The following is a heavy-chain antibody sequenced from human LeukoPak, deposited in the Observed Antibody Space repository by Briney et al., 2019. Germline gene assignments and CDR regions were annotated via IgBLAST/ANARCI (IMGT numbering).Heavy chain of an antibody. V-gene: IGHV5-10-1*01. CDR1: GYTFTDHW. CDR3: ARNTGGTLTL. J-gene: IGHJ4*02. Sequence: GESLKFSCTGSGYTFTDHWISWVRRMPGKGLEWMGRIDPSDSYTQYIPSLQGHVTISTDKSISTAYLQWSSLKASDTAIYYCARNTGGTLTLWGQGTLVTVSS. CDR2: IDPSDSYT. D-gene: IGHD1-14*01.